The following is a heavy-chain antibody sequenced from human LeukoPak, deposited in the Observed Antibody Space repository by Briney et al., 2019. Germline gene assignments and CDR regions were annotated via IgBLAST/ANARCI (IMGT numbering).Heavy chain of an antibody. D-gene: IGHD3-22*01. CDR1: GFTFSSYA. J-gene: IGHJ4*02. CDR2: ISGSGDNT. Sequence: GGSLRLTCAASGFTFSSYAMSWVRQAPGRGLEWVSGISGSGDNTYYADSVKGRFTISRDNSKNTLYVQVNSLGTEDTAAYYCAKGSYYDSSGSFYFDYWGQGTLVTVSS. CDR3: AKGSYYDSSGSFYFDY. V-gene: IGHV3-23*01.